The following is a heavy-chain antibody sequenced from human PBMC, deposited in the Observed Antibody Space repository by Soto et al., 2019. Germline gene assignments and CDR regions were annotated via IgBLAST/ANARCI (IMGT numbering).Heavy chain of an antibody. CDR3: ARVDLDYGDYYFDY. J-gene: IGHJ4*02. CDR1: GGSISSDY. V-gene: IGHV4-59*01. Sequence: PSETLSLTCTVSGGSISSDYWRWIRQPPGKGLEWIGYIYYSGSTNYNPSLKSRVTISVDTSKNQLSLKLSSVTAADTAVYYCARVDLDYGDYYFDYWGQGTLVTVSS. CDR2: IYYSGST. D-gene: IGHD4-17*01.